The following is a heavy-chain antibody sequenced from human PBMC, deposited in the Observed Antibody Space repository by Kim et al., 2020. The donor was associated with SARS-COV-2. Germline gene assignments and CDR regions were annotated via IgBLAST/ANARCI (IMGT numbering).Heavy chain of an antibody. J-gene: IGHJ6*02. Sequence: SETLSLTCAVYGGSFSGYYWSWIRQPPGKGLEWIGEINHSGSTNYNPSLKSRVTISVDTSKNQFSLKLSSVTAADTAVYYCARGGGILPETTYGMDVWGQGTTVTVSS. CDR2: INHSGST. CDR1: GGSFSGYY. V-gene: IGHV4-34*01. D-gene: IGHD2-15*01. CDR3: ARGGGILPETTYGMDV.